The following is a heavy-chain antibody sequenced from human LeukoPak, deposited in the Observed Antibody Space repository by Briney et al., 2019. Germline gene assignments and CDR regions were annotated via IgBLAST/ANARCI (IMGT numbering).Heavy chain of an antibody. CDR3: ARHPSIGIAVAGTGVGYFDY. D-gene: IGHD6-19*01. V-gene: IGHV4-39*01. CDR1: GGSISSSSYY. Sequence: PSETLSLTCTVCGGSISSSSYYWGWIRQPPGKGLEWIGSIYFSGRTYYNPSLKSRVTISVDTSKNQFSLKLSSVTAADTAVYYCARHPSIGIAVAGTGVGYFDYWGQGTLVTVSS. J-gene: IGHJ4*02. CDR2: IYFSGRT.